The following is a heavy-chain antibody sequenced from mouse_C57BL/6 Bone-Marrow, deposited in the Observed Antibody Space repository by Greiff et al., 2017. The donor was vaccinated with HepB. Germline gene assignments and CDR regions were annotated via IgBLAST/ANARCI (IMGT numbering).Heavy chain of an antibody. CDR1: GFTFSSYG. CDR2: ISSGGSYT. Sequence: EVKLVESGGDLVKPGGSLKLSCAASGFTFSSYGMSWVRQTPEKRLEWVATISSGGSYTYYPDSVKGRFTISRDNAKNNLYMQMSSLKSEDTAMYYCARHGWSWFAYWGQGTLVTVSA. J-gene: IGHJ3*01. D-gene: IGHD2-3*01. V-gene: IGHV5-6*01. CDR3: ARHGWSWFAY.